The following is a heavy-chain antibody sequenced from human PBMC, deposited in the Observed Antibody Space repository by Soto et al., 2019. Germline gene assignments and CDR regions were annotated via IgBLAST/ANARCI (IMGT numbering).Heavy chain of an antibody. D-gene: IGHD6-13*01. Sequence: SETLSLTCTVSGGSISSYYWSWIRQPPGKGLEWIGYIYYSGSTNYNPSLKSRVTISVDTSKNQFSLKLSSVTAADTAVYYCERVPRIAAPYFDYWGQGTLVTVSS. V-gene: IGHV4-59*01. CDR3: ERVPRIAAPYFDY. J-gene: IGHJ4*02. CDR1: GGSISSYY. CDR2: IYYSGST.